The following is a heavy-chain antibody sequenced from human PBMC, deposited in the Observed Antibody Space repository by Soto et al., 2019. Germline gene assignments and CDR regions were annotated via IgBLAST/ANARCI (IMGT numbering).Heavy chain of an antibody. CDR3: AAPSSSWSFDY. J-gene: IGHJ4*02. CDR2: IIPIFGTA. CDR1: GGTFSSYA. D-gene: IGHD6-13*01. Sequence: GASVKVSCKASGGTFSSYAISWVRQAPGQGLEWMGGIIPIFGTANYAQRFQGRVTITADESTSTAYMELSSLRSEDTAVYYCAAPSSSWSFDYWGQGTLVTVSS. V-gene: IGHV1-69*13.